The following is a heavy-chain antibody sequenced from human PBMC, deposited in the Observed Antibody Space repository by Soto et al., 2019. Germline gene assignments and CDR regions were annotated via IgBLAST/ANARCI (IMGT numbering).Heavy chain of an antibody. Sequence: QVQLVESGGGVVQPRRSLRLSCAASGFSFSISPMHWVRQAPGKGPEWVALISYDGTNKFYADSVKGRFTISRDNSKSTLYLQVDSLRPEDAAVYYCARDPKTSGGQHWAFNYFDSWGQGTLVIVSS. V-gene: IGHV3-30-3*01. J-gene: IGHJ4*02. CDR1: GFSFSISP. CDR2: ISYDGTNK. CDR3: ARDPKTSGGQHWAFNYFDS. D-gene: IGHD7-27*01.